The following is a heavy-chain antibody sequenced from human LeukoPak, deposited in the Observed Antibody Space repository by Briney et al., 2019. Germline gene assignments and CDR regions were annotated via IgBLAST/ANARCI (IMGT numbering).Heavy chain of an antibody. CDR3: AKDIFPYVVVAAMRPRAFDI. J-gene: IGHJ3*02. D-gene: IGHD2-15*01. V-gene: IGHV3-7*03. CDR1: GFTFSSYW. Sequence: GGSLRLSCAASGFTFSSYWMSWVRQAPGKGLEWVANIKQDGSEKYYVDSVKGRFTISRDNAKNSLYLQMNSLRAEDTALYYCAKDIFPYVVVAAMRPRAFDIWGQGTMVTVSS. CDR2: IKQDGSEK.